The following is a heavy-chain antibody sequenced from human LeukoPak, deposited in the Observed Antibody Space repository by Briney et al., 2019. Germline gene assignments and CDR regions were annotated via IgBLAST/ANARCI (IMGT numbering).Heavy chain of an antibody. CDR3: ARSTTVTLYGMDV. V-gene: IGHV3-66*01. J-gene: IGHJ6*02. CDR1: GFTFSTYS. D-gene: IGHD4-11*01. Sequence: VKPGESLRLSCTASGFTFSTYSMNWVRQAPGKGLEWVSLIYSGGSTYYADSVKGRFTISRDNSKNTLYLQMNSLRAEDTAVYYCARSTTVTLYGMDVWGQGTTVTVSS. CDR2: IYSGGST.